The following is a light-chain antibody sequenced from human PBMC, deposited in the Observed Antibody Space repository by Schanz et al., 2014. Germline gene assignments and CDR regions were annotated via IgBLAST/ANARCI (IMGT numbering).Light chain of an antibody. Sequence: QSALTQPPSASGSPGQSVTISCTGTSSDIGRYRYVSWYQQHPGKAPKLVISEVNKRPSGVPDRFSGSKSGNTASLTVSGLQAEDEATYYCCSYSHTRTFVLFGGGTKLTVL. CDR2: EVN. CDR3: CSYSHTRTFVL. J-gene: IGLJ2*01. V-gene: IGLV2-8*01. CDR1: SSDIGRYRY.